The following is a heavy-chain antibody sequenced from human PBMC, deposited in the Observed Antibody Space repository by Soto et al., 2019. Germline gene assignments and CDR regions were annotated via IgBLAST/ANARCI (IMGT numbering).Heavy chain of an antibody. CDR3: ARRFVTIFGVVHRYAFDI. CDR1: GFTFSSYS. CDR2: ISSSSSTI. D-gene: IGHD3-3*01. Sequence: EVQLVESGGGLVQPGGSLRLSCAASGFTFSSYSMNWVRQAPGKGLEWVSYISSSSSTIYYADSVKGRFTISRDNAKNSLYLQMNSLRAEDTAVYYCARRFVTIFGVVHRYAFDIWGHGTMVTVSS. V-gene: IGHV3-48*01. J-gene: IGHJ3*02.